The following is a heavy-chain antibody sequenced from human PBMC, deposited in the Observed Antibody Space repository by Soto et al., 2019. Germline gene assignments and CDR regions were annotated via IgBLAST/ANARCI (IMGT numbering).Heavy chain of an antibody. CDR2: IYYSGST. CDR3: ARFEYSGYDYAFDI. J-gene: IGHJ3*02. CDR1: GGSISSYY. V-gene: IGHV4-59*01. D-gene: IGHD5-12*01. Sequence: SETLSLTCTVSGGSISSYYWSWIRQPPGKGLEWIGYIYYSGSTNYNPSLKSRVTISVDTSKNQFSLKLSSVTAADTAVYYCARFEYSGYDYAFDIWGQGTMVTVSS.